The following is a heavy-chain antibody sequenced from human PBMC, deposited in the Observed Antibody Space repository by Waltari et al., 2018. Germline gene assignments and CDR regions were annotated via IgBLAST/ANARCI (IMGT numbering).Heavy chain of an antibody. J-gene: IGHJ6*03. D-gene: IGHD2-2*01. CDR2: INHSGST. V-gene: IGHV4-34*01. Sequence: QVQLQQWGAGLLKPSETLSLTCAVYGGSFSGYYWSWIRQPPGKGLEWIGEINHSGSTNYNPSLKSRVTISVVTSKNQFSLKLSSVTAADTAVYYCARGDIVVVPAARYYYYYMDVWGKGTTVTVSS. CDR3: ARGDIVVVPAARYYYYYMDV. CDR1: GGSFSGYY.